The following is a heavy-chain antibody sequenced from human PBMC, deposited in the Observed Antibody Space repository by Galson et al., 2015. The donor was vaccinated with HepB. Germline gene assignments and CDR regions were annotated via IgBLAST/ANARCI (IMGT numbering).Heavy chain of an antibody. D-gene: IGHD1/OR15-1a*01. CDR3: ARGNNPNY. J-gene: IGHJ4*02. V-gene: IGHV3-7*05. CDR1: GFRFSASW. CDR2: INEDGSAK. Sequence: SLRVSCAASGFRFSASWMTWVRQAAGQGLEWVASINEDGSAKRYLESVKGRFTISRDNAKNSVFQQMDSLRADDTAIYYCARGNNPNYWGQGTLVTVSS.